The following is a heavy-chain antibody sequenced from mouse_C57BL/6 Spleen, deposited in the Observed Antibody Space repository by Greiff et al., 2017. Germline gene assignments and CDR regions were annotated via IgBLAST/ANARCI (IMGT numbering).Heavy chain of an antibody. CDR2: IDPETGGT. CDR1: GYTFTDYE. J-gene: IGHJ4*01. D-gene: IGHD1-1*01. Sequence: QVQLKESGAELVRPGASVTLSCKASGYTFTDYEMHWVKQTPVHGLEWIGAIDPETGGTAYNQKFKGKAILTADKSSSTAYMERRSLTSEDSAVYYCTCAVVAPLPMDYWGQGTSVTVSS. CDR3: TCAVVAPLPMDY. V-gene: IGHV1-15*01.